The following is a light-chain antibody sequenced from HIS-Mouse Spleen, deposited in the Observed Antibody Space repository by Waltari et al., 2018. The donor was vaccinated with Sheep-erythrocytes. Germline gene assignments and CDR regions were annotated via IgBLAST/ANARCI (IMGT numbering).Light chain of an antibody. CDR3: SSYAGSNNWV. CDR1: SRDVGVYHY. J-gene: IGLJ3*02. V-gene: IGLV2-8*01. Sequence: QSALTQPPSASGSPGQSVTISCTGTSRDVGVYHYVSWYQQHPGKAPQLMIYEVSKRPSGVPDRFSGSKSGNTASLTVSGLQAEDEADYYCSSYAGSNNWVFGGGTKLTVL. CDR2: EVS.